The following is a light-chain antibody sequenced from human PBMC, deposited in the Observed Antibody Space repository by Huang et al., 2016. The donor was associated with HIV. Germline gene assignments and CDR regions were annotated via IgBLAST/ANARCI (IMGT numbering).Light chain of an antibody. Sequence: DIQMTQSPSSLSASVGDRVTITCRASQSISSYLNWYQQKPGKAPKLLIYTASSLQSWVPSRFSGSGSGTDFTLTISSLQPEDFATYYCQQSYSTLFTFGPGTKVDLK. CDR2: TAS. CDR1: QSISSY. V-gene: IGKV1-39*01. J-gene: IGKJ3*01. CDR3: QQSYSTLFT.